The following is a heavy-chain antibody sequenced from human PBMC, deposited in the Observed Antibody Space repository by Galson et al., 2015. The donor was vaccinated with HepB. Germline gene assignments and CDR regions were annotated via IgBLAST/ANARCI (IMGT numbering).Heavy chain of an antibody. CDR2: IIPIFGTA. CDR1: GGTFSSYA. J-gene: IGHJ5*02. V-gene: IGHV1-69*13. CDR3: ARADGGELLWNWFDP. D-gene: IGHD1-26*01. Sequence: SVKVSCKASGGTFSSYAISWVRQAPGQGLEWMGGIIPIFGTANYAQKFQGRVTITADESTSTAYMELSSLRSEDTAVYYCARADGGELLWNWFDPWGQEPWSPSPQ.